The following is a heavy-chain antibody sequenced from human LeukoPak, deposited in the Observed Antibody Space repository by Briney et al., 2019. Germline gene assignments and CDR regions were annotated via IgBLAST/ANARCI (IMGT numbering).Heavy chain of an antibody. J-gene: IGHJ3*02. CDR3: ARALMGAPVDAFDI. CDR2: IYTSGST. Sequence: SETLSLTCTVSGGSISSGSYYWSWIRQPAGKGLEWIGRIYTSGSTNYNPSLKSRVTISVDTSKNQFSLKLSSVTAADTAVYYCARALMGAPVDAFDIWGQGTMVTVSS. CDR1: GGSISSGSYY. D-gene: IGHD1-26*01. V-gene: IGHV4-61*02.